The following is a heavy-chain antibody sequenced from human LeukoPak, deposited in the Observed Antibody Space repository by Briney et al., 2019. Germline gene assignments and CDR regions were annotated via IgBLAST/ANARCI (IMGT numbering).Heavy chain of an antibody. CDR3: ARDNSVRDEAWWFNP. CDR2: ISPSGGST. V-gene: IGHV1-46*01. CDR1: GYTFTSNY. D-gene: IGHD5-24*01. Sequence: GASVKVSRKAFGYTFTSNYMHLVRQAPGPGPEWMGVISPSGGSTTYAQKFQGRVTLTRDMSTSTDYLELSNLRSKDTAVYYCARDNSVRDEAWWFNPWGQGTLVTVSS. J-gene: IGHJ5*02.